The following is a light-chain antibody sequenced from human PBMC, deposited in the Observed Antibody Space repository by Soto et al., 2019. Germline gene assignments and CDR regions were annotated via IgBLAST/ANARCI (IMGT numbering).Light chain of an antibody. CDR2: HAS. V-gene: IGKV1-5*01. Sequence: EIKMIESGSSVHPSVRVIITNNCRASQSISNWLAWYQQKPGTAPKVLIYHASNLQSGAPSRFSGSGSGTEFTLTIRSLQPDDFATYYCHQYNSYSFGQGTKVDIK. J-gene: IGKJ1*01. CDR1: QSISNW. CDR3: HQYNSYS.